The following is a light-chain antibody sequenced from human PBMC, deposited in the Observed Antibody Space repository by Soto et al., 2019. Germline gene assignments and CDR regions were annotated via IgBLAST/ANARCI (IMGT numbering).Light chain of an antibody. Sequence: DIQMTQSPSTLSASVGDRVTITCRASQSISSLLAWYQQKPGKAPKLLIYKASSLESGVPSRFSGSGSGTEFTLTISSLQPDDFATYYCQQYNSYVWTFGQGTKVEIK. V-gene: IGKV1-5*03. J-gene: IGKJ1*01. CDR2: KAS. CDR1: QSISSL. CDR3: QQYNSYVWT.